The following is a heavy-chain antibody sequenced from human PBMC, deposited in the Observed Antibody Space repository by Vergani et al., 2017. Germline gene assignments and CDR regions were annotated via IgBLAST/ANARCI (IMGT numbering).Heavy chain of an antibody. CDR2: ISGSGGST. CDR1: GFTFSSYA. V-gene: IGHV3-23*01. D-gene: IGHD2-2*02. Sequence: EVQLLESGGGLVQPGGSLRLSCAASGFTFSSYAMSWVRQAPGKGLEWVSAISGSGGSTYYADSVKGRFTISRDNSKNKRYLQMNSLRAEDTAGYYCAKSPYCSSTSCYTPNYYYDYMDVWGKGTTVTVSS. J-gene: IGHJ6*03. CDR3: AKSPYCSSTSCYTPNYYYDYMDV.